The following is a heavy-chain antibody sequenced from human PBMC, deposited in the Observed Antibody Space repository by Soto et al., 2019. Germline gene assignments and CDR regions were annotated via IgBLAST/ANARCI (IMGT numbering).Heavy chain of an antibody. J-gene: IGHJ6*02. D-gene: IGHD6-13*01. V-gene: IGHV4-30-2*01. CDR3: ARVSPYSSSLKPYYYYGMDV. CDR1: GGSISSGGYS. Sequence: PSETLSLTCTVSGGSISSGGYSWSWIRQPPGKGLEWIGYIYHSGSTNYNPSLKSRVTISVDKSKNQFSLKLSSVTAADTAVYYCARVSPYSSSLKPYYYYGMDVWGQGTTVTVSS. CDR2: IYHSGST.